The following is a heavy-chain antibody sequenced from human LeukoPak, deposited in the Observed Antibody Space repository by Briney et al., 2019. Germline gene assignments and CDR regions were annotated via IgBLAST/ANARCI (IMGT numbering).Heavy chain of an antibody. CDR2: IYYSGST. CDR3: AREDSYGSGSSTDY. Sequence: SETLSLTCIVSGGSISSYYWSWIRQPPGKGLEWIGYIYYSGSTNYNPSLKSRVTISVDTSKNQFSLKLSSVTAADTAVYYCAREDSYGSGSSTDYWGQGTLVTVSS. J-gene: IGHJ4*02. V-gene: IGHV4-59*01. CDR1: GGSISSYY. D-gene: IGHD3-10*01.